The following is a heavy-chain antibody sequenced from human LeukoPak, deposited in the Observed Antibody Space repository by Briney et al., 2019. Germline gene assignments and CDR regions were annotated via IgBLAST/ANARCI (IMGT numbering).Heavy chain of an antibody. CDR1: GGSISSYY. Sequence: SETLSLTCSVSGGSISSYYWSWIRQPPGKGLEWIGYIYHTGSTNYNPSLESRVTISIDTSKTQFSLKLSYVTAADTAVYYCAKVDYYGSGRYNWFDPWGQGTLVTVSS. V-gene: IGHV4-4*09. J-gene: IGHJ5*02. CDR2: IYHTGST. CDR3: AKVDYYGSGRYNWFDP. D-gene: IGHD3-10*01.